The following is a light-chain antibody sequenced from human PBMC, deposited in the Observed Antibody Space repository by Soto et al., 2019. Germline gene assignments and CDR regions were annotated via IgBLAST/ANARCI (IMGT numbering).Light chain of an antibody. CDR2: GAS. Sequence: EIVLTQSPGTLSLSPGERATLSCRASQSVSSSYLAWYQQKPGQAPRLLIYGASSRATGIPDRSSGSGSGTDFTLTISRLEPEDFAVYYCQQYSSSPWTFGQGTKVDIK. V-gene: IGKV3-20*01. CDR3: QQYSSSPWT. CDR1: QSVSSSY. J-gene: IGKJ1*01.